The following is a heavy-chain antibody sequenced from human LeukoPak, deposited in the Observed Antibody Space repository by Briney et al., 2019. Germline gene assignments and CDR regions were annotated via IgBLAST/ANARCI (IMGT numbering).Heavy chain of an antibody. CDR1: GFAFSSYW. D-gene: IGHD6-19*01. CDR2: INSDGSST. Sequence: GGSLRLSCAASGFAFSSYWMHWVRQAPGKGLVWVSRINSDGSSTSYADSVKGRFTISRDNAKNSLYLQMNSLRAEDTAVYYCARVVTVAGRNDAFDIWGQGTMVTVSS. J-gene: IGHJ3*02. V-gene: IGHV3-74*01. CDR3: ARVVTVAGRNDAFDI.